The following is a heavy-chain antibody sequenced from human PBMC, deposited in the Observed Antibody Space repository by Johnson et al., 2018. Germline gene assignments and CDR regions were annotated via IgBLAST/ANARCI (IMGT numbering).Heavy chain of an antibody. J-gene: IGHJ3*02. CDR1: AFTFSTYS. CDR2: ISGSSVFI. CDR3: ARDKSYAFDI. Sequence: VQLVESGGGLLHPGGSLRLSCTASAFTFSTYSMNWVRQAPGKGLEWVSYISGSSVFIFYADSVKGRFTISRDNAKNSLYLQMNSLRDEDTAVSYFARDKSYAFDIWGQGTMVTVSS. V-gene: IGHV3-48*02.